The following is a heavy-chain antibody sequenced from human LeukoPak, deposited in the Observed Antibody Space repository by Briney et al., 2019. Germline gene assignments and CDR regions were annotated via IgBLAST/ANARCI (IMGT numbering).Heavy chain of an antibody. J-gene: IGHJ4*02. Sequence: AGSLRLSCAASGFTFSNYEMSWVRQAPGKGLEWVSYISNSGSTIYYADSVKGRFTISSDNAKHSLFLQMDSLSAEDTAVYYCARITTRYFDYWGRGTLVSVSS. CDR1: GFTFSNYE. CDR2: ISNSGSTI. CDR3: ARITTRYFDY. V-gene: IGHV3-48*03. D-gene: IGHD1-1*01.